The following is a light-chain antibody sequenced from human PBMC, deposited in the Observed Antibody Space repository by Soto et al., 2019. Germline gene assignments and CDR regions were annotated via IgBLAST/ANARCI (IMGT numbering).Light chain of an antibody. Sequence: QSVLTQPPSVSGAPGQRVTISCTGSNPNIGAGFGVHWYQQPPGTAPKLLVSGSNNRPSGVPDRFSGSKSGSSASLAITGLLAEDEADYYCQSYDSGLNAFVFGTGTKVTVL. CDR1: NPNIGAGFG. J-gene: IGLJ1*01. V-gene: IGLV1-40*01. CDR3: QSYDSGLNAFV. CDR2: GSN.